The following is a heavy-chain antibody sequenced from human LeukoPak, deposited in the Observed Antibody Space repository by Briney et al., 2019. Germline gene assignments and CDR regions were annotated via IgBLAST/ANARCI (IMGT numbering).Heavy chain of an antibody. D-gene: IGHD3-22*01. V-gene: IGHV3-30*02. CDR2: IWYDETNK. Sequence: GGSLRLSCAASGFTFSRYGMHWVRQAPGKGLEWVAVIWYDETNKYHADSVKGRFTISRDNSKNTLYLQMNSLRTEDTAVYFCAKEIYYDSSAFFDYWGQGTLVTVSA. CDR1: GFTFSRYG. J-gene: IGHJ4*02. CDR3: AKEIYYDSSAFFDY.